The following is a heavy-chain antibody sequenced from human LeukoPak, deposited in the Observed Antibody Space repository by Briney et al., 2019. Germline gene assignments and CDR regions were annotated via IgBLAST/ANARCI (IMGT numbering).Heavy chain of an antibody. CDR3: AKDLGPGTMGDY. CDR2: ISNSAI. D-gene: IGHD1-7*01. J-gene: IGHJ4*02. V-gene: IGHV3-48*01. Sequence: PGGSLRLSCATSGFTFTNYGMNWVRQAPGKGLEWVAYISNSAILYADSVKGRFTISRDNARNSLYLQMNSLRAEDTAVYYCAKDLGPGTMGDYWGQGTLVTVSS. CDR1: GFTFTNYG.